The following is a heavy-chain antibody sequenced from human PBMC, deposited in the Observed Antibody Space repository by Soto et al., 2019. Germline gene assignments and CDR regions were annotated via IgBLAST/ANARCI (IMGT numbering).Heavy chain of an antibody. CDR3: ASGPGFTSYYYMDV. CDR1: GGSITSYY. Sequence: SETLFLTCTVSGGSITSYYWSWIRQPPGKGPEWIGYVYHSGNTNYNPSLKSRVTISADTSRNQLSLKLSSVTAADTAVYYCASGPGFTSYYYMDVWGKGTTVTVSS. J-gene: IGHJ6*03. V-gene: IGHV4-59*08. D-gene: IGHD3-10*01. CDR2: VYHSGNT.